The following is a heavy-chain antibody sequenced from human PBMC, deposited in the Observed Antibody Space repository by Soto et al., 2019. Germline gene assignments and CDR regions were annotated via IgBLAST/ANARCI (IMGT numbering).Heavy chain of an antibody. CDR1: GGSISDYY. Sequence: SETLSLTCTVSGGSISDYYWSWIRQPPGKGLEWIGYMYDSGSTRYNPSLTSRVTISLDTSKNQFSLNLRSVTAADTAVYYCARNMAYWGQGTLVTVSS. V-gene: IGHV4-4*09. J-gene: IGHJ4*02. CDR2: MYDSGST. D-gene: IGHD3-10*01. CDR3: ARNMAY.